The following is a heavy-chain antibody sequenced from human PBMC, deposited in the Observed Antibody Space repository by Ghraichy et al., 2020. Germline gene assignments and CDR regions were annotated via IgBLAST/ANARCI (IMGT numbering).Heavy chain of an antibody. CDR2: ISYSGST. CDR1: GGSVSSSGYY. D-gene: IGHD2-2*02. J-gene: IGHJ3*02. V-gene: IGHV4-31*03. CDR3: VSSDSYCVTTTCHRGFDAFDT. Sequence: SETLSLTCTVSGGSVSSSGYYWSWIRQYPGKGLEWIGYISYSGSTYYNPSLESRLTIAMDTSKNQFSLNLNSVTAADTALYSCVSSDSYCVTTTCHRGFDAFDTWAQGTMSTVSS.